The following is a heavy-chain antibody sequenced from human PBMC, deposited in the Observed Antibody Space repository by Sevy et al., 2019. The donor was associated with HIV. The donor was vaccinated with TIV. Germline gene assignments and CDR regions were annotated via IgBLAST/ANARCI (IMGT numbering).Heavy chain of an antibody. J-gene: IGHJ4*02. D-gene: IGHD2-21*01. CDR2: ILHDGSNE. Sequence: GGSLRLSCAGSRFNFSNYAMHWVRQAPGKGLEWVALILHDGSNEHYADSVKGRFTISRDNSQNTVYLQMNSLRPEDTAVYYCARDRLLSLLDFWGQGTLVTVSS. CDR3: ARDRLLSLLDF. V-gene: IGHV3-30*04. CDR1: RFNFSNYA.